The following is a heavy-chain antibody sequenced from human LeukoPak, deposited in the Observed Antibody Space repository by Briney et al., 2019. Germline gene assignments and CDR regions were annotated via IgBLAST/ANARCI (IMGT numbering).Heavy chain of an antibody. D-gene: IGHD6-13*01. CDR2: ISYDGSNT. V-gene: IGHV3-30*18. CDR1: GFTFRAYG. Sequence: PGGSLRLSCAASGFTFRAYGMHWVRQAPGEGLEWVAIISYDGSNTYYADSVKGRFTISRDNSKNTLYLQMDSLRAEDTAVYYCAKEGDISSSWYLSNYFDYWGQGTLVTVSS. J-gene: IGHJ4*02. CDR3: AKEGDISSSWYLSNYFDY.